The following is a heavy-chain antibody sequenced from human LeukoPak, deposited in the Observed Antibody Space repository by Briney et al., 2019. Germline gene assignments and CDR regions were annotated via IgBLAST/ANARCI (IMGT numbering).Heavy chain of an antibody. Sequence: PGGSLRLSCAASGFTFSSYAMSWVRQAPGKGLEWVAVISYDGTNKYYADSVKGRLTISRDNSENTLYLQMNSLRAEDTALYYCAKDIVVVVAATQPSYYYYGMDVWGQGTTVTVSS. CDR1: GFTFSSYA. D-gene: IGHD2-15*01. V-gene: IGHV3-30-3*01. CDR2: ISYDGTNK. J-gene: IGHJ6*02. CDR3: AKDIVVVVAATQPSYYYYGMDV.